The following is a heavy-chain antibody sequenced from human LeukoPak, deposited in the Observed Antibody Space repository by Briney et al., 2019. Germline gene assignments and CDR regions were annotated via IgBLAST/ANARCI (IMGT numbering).Heavy chain of an antibody. V-gene: IGHV3-30-3*01. CDR2: ISYDGSNK. Sequence: GGSLRLSCAASGFTFSSYAMHWVRQAPGKGLEWVAVISYDGSNKYYADSVKGRFTISRDNSKNTLYLQMNSLRAEDTAVYYCARDRDLYCGGDCSLDYWGQGTLVTVSS. CDR3: ARDRDLYCGGDCSLDY. CDR1: GFTFSSYA. D-gene: IGHD2-21*01. J-gene: IGHJ4*02.